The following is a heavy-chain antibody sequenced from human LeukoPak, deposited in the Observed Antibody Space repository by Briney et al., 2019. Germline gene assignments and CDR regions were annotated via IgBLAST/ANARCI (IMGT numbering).Heavy chain of an antibody. D-gene: IGHD3/OR15-3a*01. V-gene: IGHV1-69*13. Sequence: SVKVSCKASGGTFSSYAISWVRQAPGQGLEWMGGIIPIFGTANYAQKFQGRVTITADESTSTAYMELSSLKIEDTAVYYCAKNDYGTDSDFYYMDFWGKGTKVTVSS. CDR2: IIPIFGTA. CDR3: AKNDYGTDSDFYYMDF. CDR1: GGTFSSYA. J-gene: IGHJ6*03.